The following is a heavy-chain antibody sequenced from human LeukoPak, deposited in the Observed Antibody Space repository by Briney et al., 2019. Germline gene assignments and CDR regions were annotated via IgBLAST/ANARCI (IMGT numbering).Heavy chain of an antibody. V-gene: IGHV4-34*01. CDR3: ARAISRITMVRGRVDAFDI. CDR1: GGSFSGYY. D-gene: IGHD3-10*01. Sequence: PSETLSLTCAVYGGSFSGYYWSWIRQPPGKGLEWIGEINHCGSTNYNPSLKSRVTISVDTSKNQFSLKLSSVTAADTAVYYCARAISRITMVRGRVDAFDIWGQGTMVTVSS. CDR2: INHCGST. J-gene: IGHJ3*02.